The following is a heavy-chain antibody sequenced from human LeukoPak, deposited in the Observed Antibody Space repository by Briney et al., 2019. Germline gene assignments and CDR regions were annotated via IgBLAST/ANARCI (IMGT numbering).Heavy chain of an antibody. CDR3: ARESPSYYDFWSGYFTYYYYYYMDV. Sequence: SETLSLTCAVYGGSFSGYYWSWIRQPPGKGLEWIGEINHSGSTDYNPSLKSRVTISVDTSKNQFSLKLSSVTAADTAVYYCARESPSYYDFWSGYFTYYYYYYMDVWGKGITVTVSS. CDR1: GGSFSGYY. J-gene: IGHJ6*03. V-gene: IGHV4-34*01. CDR2: INHSGST. D-gene: IGHD3-3*01.